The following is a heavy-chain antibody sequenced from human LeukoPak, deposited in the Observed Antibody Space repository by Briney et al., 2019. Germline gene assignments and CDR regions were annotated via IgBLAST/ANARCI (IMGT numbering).Heavy chain of an antibody. J-gene: IGHJ4*02. V-gene: IGHV3-30*02. CDR2: IRYDGSNK. CDR3: AKDFYYDSSGYYYL. D-gene: IGHD3-22*01. CDR1: GFTFSSYG. Sequence: GGSLRLSCAASGFTFSSYGMHWVRQAPGKGLEWVAFIRYDGSNKYYADSVKGRFTISRDNSKNTLYLQMNSLRAEDTAVYYCAKDFYYDSSGYYYLWGQGTLVTVSS.